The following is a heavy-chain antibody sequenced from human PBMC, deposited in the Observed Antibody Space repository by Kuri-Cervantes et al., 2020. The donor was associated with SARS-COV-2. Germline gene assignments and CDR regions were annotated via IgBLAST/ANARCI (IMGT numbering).Heavy chain of an antibody. D-gene: IGHD2-2*01. CDR2: ISSSSTI. Sequence: GGSLRLSCAASGFTFSSYSMNWVRQAPGKGLEWVSYISSSSTIYYADSVKGRFTTSRDNAKNSLYLQMNSLRDEDTAVYYCARGYCSSTSCPPYYYYGMDVWGQGTTVTVSS. V-gene: IGHV3-48*02. CDR3: ARGYCSSTSCPPYYYYGMDV. J-gene: IGHJ6*02. CDR1: GFTFSSYS.